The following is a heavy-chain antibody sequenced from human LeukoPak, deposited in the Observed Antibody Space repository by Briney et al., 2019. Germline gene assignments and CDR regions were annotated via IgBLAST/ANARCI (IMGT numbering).Heavy chain of an antibody. Sequence: PGGSLRLSCEASGFPFRSFGMHWVRQAQGKGLEWLQFLWYEGSNEYYADSVKGRFTISRDSSEDTLFLQMNSLRVEDTAVYYCARDLTWFSSGIYYDRDAFDIWGQGTMVTVSS. D-gene: IGHD3-22*01. CDR2: LWYEGSNE. V-gene: IGHV3-33*01. CDR1: GFPFRSFG. CDR3: ARDLTWFSSGIYYDRDAFDI. J-gene: IGHJ3*02.